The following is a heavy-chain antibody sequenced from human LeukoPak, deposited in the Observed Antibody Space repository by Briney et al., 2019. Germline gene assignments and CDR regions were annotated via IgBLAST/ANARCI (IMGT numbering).Heavy chain of an antibody. V-gene: IGHV3-23*01. D-gene: IGHD1-14*01. Sequence: GGSLRLSCAASRFIFNNRALSWLRRAPGKGLEWVSSISGSGGTTYHAGSVKGRFTISRDNSRSTLYLQMNSLRAEDTAVYYCATGGRGYAFDIWGQGTMVTVSS. CDR3: ATGGRGYAFDI. CDR2: ISGSGGTT. J-gene: IGHJ3*02. CDR1: RFIFNNRA.